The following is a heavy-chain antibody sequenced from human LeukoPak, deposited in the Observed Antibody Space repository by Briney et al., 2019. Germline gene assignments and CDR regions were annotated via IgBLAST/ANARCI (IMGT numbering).Heavy chain of an antibody. CDR3: AKVNWNDEGYFDY. CDR1: GFTFSSYG. Sequence: GGSLRLSCAASGFTFSSYGMHWVRQAPGKGLEWVAVISYDGSNKYYADSVKGRFTISRDNSKNTLYLQMNSLRAEDTAVYYCAKVNWNDEGYFDYWGQGTLVTVSS. D-gene: IGHD1-20*01. V-gene: IGHV3-30*18. J-gene: IGHJ4*02. CDR2: ISYDGSNK.